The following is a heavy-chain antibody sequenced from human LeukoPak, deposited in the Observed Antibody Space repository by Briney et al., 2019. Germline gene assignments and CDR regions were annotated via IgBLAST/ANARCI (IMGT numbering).Heavy chain of an antibody. D-gene: IGHD5-12*01. J-gene: IGHJ4*02. Sequence: PGGSLRLSCAASGFTFSSYSMNWVRQAPGKGLEWVSSISSSSSYIYYADSVKGRFTISRDNAKNSLYLQMNSLRAEDTAVYYCAREKWLRLGGYFDYWGQGTLVTVSS. CDR2: ISSSSSYI. V-gene: IGHV3-21*04. CDR1: GFTFSSYS. CDR3: AREKWLRLGGYFDY.